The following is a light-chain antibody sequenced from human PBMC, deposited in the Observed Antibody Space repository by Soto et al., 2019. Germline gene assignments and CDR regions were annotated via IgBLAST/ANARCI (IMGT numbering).Light chain of an antibody. CDR2: EVN. V-gene: IGLV2-23*02. CDR3: CSYATTTL. J-gene: IGLJ2*01. CDR1: SSDIGSYDL. Sequence: QSVLTQPASVSGSPGQSITISCTGTSSDIGSYDLVSWYQQHPGNAPRLIIYEVNKRPSGVSNRFSGSKSGNTTSLTVSGLQAEDGAEYYCCSYATTTLFGGGTKSPS.